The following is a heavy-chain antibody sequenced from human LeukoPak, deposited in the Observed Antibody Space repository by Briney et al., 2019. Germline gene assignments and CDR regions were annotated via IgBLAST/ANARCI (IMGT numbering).Heavy chain of an antibody. V-gene: IGHV4-34*01. Sequence: NTSETLSLTCAVHGGSFSGYYWSWIRQPPGKGLEWIGEINHSGSTNYNPSLKSRVTISVDTSKNQFSLKLSSVTAADTAVYYCASGSYRPPFDYWGQGTLVTVSS. J-gene: IGHJ4*02. D-gene: IGHD3-16*02. CDR2: INHSGST. CDR1: GGSFSGYY. CDR3: ASGSYRPPFDY.